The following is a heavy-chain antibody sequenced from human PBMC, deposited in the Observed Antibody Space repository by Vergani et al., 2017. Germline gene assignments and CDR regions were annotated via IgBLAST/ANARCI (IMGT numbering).Heavy chain of an antibody. CDR1: GGSISSYY. J-gene: IGHJ4*02. D-gene: IGHD2-2*01. CDR2: IYYSGST. V-gene: IGHV4-59*01. CDR3: ARSSPRYCSSTSCYDY. Sequence: QVQLQESGPGLVKPSETLSLTCTVPGGSISSYYWSWIRPPPGKGLEWIGYIYYSGSTNYNPSLKSRVTISVDTSKNQFSLKLSSVTAADTAVYYCARSSPRYCSSTSCYDYWGQGTLVTVSS.